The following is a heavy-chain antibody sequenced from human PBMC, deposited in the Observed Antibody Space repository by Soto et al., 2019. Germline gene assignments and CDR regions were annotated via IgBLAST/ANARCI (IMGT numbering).Heavy chain of an antibody. V-gene: IGHV3-33*08. CDR3: ARGPLFDWLLPLAH. CDR2: IRYDGSNK. CDR1: GFTFSSYC. J-gene: IGHJ4*02. D-gene: IGHD3-9*01. Sequence: SGGSLRLSCAASGFTFSSYCVHWVRQAPGKGLEWVAVIRYDGSNKYYADSVKGRFTISRDNSKNTLYLQMNSLRAEDTAVYYCARGPLFDWLLPLAHWGQGTLVPVSS.